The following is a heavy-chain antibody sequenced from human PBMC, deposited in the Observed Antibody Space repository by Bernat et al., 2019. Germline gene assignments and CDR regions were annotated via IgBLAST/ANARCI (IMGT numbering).Heavy chain of an antibody. CDR1: RFTFSNYS. V-gene: IGHV3-48*01. Sequence: EVQLVESGGGLVQPGGSLRLSCAASRFTFSNYSMNWVRQAPGKGLEWVSYISSSSSTISYADSVKGRFTVSRDNAKNSLYLQMNSLRAEDTAVYYCARELWLGIEAVGVDYWGQGTLVTVSS. J-gene: IGHJ4*02. CDR3: ARELWLGIEAVGVDY. CDR2: ISSSSSTI. D-gene: IGHD1-26*01.